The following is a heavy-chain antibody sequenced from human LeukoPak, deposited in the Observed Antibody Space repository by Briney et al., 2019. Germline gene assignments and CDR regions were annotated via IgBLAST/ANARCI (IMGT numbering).Heavy chain of an antibody. CDR1: GFTFSSYW. CDR2: IKQDGSEK. CDR3: ARDVVYSSSWSYYFDY. V-gene: IGHV3-7*01. Sequence: PGGSLRLSCAASGFTFSSYWMSWVRQAPGKGLEWVANIKQDGSEKYYVDSVKGRFTISRDNAKNSLYLQMNSLRAEDTAVYYCARDVVYSSSWSYYFDYWGQGTLVTVSS. J-gene: IGHJ4*02. D-gene: IGHD6-13*01.